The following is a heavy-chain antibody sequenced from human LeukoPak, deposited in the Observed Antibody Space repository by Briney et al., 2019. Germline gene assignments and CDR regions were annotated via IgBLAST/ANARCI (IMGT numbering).Heavy chain of an antibody. CDR2: IYYSGST. J-gene: IGHJ4*02. CDR1: GGSISSYY. D-gene: IGHD3-22*01. Sequence: SETLSLTCTVSGGSISSYYWSWIRQPPGKGLEWIGYIYYSGSTNYNPSLKSRVTISVDTSKNQFSLKLSSVTAADTAVYYCARGGGRPMNYYDSSGYYYFDYWGQGTLVTVSS. V-gene: IGHV4-59*08. CDR3: ARGGGRPMNYYDSSGYYYFDY.